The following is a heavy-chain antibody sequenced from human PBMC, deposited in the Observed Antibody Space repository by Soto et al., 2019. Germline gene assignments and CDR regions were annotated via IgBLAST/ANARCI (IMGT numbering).Heavy chain of an antibody. J-gene: IGHJ6*03. D-gene: IGHD1-7*01. V-gene: IGHV4-59*08. Sequence: SETLSLTCTVSGGSISSYYWIWIRQPPGKGLEWIGYIYYSGSTNYNPSLKSRVTISVDTSKNQFSLKLSSVTAADTAVYYCARHLTGTTANYYYYYMDVWGKGTTVTISS. CDR1: GGSISSYY. CDR2: IYYSGST. CDR3: ARHLTGTTANYYYYYMDV.